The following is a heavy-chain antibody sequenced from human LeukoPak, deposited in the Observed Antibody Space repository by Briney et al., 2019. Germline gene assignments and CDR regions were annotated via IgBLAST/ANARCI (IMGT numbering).Heavy chain of an antibody. CDR2: IGGSGVST. CDR3: AKADYGDYVRFPD. V-gene: IGHV3-23*01. J-gene: IGHJ4*02. D-gene: IGHD4-17*01. CDR1: GFTFSSYA. Sequence: GGSLRLSCAASGFTFSSYAMSWVRQAPGKGLEWVSGIGGSGVSTYYADSVKGRFTISRDNCKNTLYLQMNSLRAEDTAVYYCAKADYGDYVRFPDWGQGTLVTVSS.